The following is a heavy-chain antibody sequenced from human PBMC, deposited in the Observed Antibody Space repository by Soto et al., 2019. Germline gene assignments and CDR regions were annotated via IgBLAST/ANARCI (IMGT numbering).Heavy chain of an antibody. CDR3: ARGYCSSTICYIWDNWFDP. D-gene: IGHD2-2*02. CDR1: GGSLSSYY. V-gene: IGHV4-59*01. Sequence: SETLSLTCTVSGGSLSSYYWSWIRQPPGKGLEWIGSIYYSGSTYYNPSLKSRVTISVDTSKNQFSLKLSSVTAADTAVYYCARGYCSSTICYIWDNWFDPWGQGTLVTVSS. J-gene: IGHJ5*02. CDR2: IYYSGST.